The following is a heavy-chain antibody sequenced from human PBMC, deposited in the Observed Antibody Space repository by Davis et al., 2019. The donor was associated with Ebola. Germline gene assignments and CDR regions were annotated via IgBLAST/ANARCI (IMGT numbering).Heavy chain of an antibody. D-gene: IGHD1-7*01. CDR1: EFTFSIYA. Sequence: GESLKISCAASEFTFSIYAMTWVRQAPGKGLEWVSVISGSGEYTHYADSVKGRFTISRDNSKNTLYLQMDSLRVEDTAVYYCAKEELTRLDHWGQGTLVTVSS. J-gene: IGHJ5*02. CDR3: AKEELTRLDH. CDR2: ISGSGEYT. V-gene: IGHV3-23*01.